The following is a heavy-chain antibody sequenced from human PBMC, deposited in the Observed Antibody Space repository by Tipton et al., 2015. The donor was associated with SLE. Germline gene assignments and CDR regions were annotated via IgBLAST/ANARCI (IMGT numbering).Heavy chain of an antibody. CDR2: ISYSGTT. Sequence: SLTCTVSGASIRSDYWSWIRQPPGKGLEWIGYISYSGTTNYNPSLKSRVTMSVDTSKNQFSLRLSSVTAADTAVYYCARHPNWNFVDYWGQGTLVTVSS. D-gene: IGHD1-7*01. J-gene: IGHJ4*02. V-gene: IGHV4-59*08. CDR3: ARHPNWNFVDY. CDR1: GASIRSDY.